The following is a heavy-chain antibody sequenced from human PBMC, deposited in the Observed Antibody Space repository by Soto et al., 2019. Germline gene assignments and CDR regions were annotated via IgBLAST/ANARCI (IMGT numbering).Heavy chain of an antibody. V-gene: IGHV1-69*02. J-gene: IGHJ4*02. CDR1: GGTFSSYT. CDR3: ARAGDSSGYSFDY. Sequence: QVQLVQSGAEVKKPGSSVKVSCKASGGTFSSYTISWVRQAPGQGLEWMGRIIPILGIANYAQKFQGRVTITADKSTSTAYMELSSLRSEDTAVYYCARAGDSSGYSFDYWCQGTLVTVSS. D-gene: IGHD3-22*01. CDR2: IIPILGIA.